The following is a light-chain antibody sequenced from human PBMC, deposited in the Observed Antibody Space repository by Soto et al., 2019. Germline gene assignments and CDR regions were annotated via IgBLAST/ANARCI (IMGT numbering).Light chain of an antibody. Sequence: QSALTQPASVSGSPGQSITISCSGTSSNIGGYNIVSWYQQHPGKAPKVIIYEGVKRPSGVSDRFSGSTSGVTASLTISGLQPEEQAESSRCSYAGATTYVFGSGTKVTV. V-gene: IGLV2-23*01. CDR1: SSNIGGYNI. CDR3: CSYAGATTYV. J-gene: IGLJ1*01. CDR2: EGV.